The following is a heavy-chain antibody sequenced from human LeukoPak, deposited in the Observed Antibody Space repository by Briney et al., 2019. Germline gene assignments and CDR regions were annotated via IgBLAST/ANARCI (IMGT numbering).Heavy chain of an antibody. J-gene: IGHJ4*02. V-gene: IGHV4-30-2*01. CDR3: ARGPTPEYSSSFSSDY. Sequence: TSETLSLTCTVSGGSISSGGYYWSWIRQPPGKGLEWIGYIYHSRSTYYNPSLKSRVTISVDRSKNQFSLKLSSVTAADTAVYYCARGPTPEYSSSFSSDYWGQGTLVTVSS. D-gene: IGHD6-6*01. CDR1: GGSISSGGYY. CDR2: IYHSRST.